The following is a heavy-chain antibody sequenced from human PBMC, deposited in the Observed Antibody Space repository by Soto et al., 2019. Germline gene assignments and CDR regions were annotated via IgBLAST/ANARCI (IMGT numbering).Heavy chain of an antibody. J-gene: IGHJ4*02. D-gene: IGHD3-3*01. CDR2: IYYSGST. CDR1: GGSISSGDYY. CDR3: ARESLTIFGADGDYFDY. V-gene: IGHV4-30-4*01. Sequence: SETLSLTCTVSGGSISSGDYYCSWIRQPPGKGLEWIGYIYYSGSTYYNPSLKSRVTISVDTSKNQFSLKLSSVTAADTAVYYCARESLTIFGADGDYFDYWGQGTLVTVS.